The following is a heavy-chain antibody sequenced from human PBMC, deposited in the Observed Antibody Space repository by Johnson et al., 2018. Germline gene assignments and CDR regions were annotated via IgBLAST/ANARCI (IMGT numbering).Heavy chain of an antibody. Sequence: QVQLQESGPGLVKPSETLSLTCTVSGGSISSYYWSWIRQPPGKGLEWIGYISYSGSTNYNPSLKSRVTFSVDTSKNQFSLKLSSVTAADTAVYYCARDTVEHLENDYDCYIDVWGKGTTVTVSS. CDR2: ISYSGST. D-gene: IGHD4/OR15-4a*01. CDR3: ARDTVEHLENDYDCYIDV. CDR1: GGSISSYY. J-gene: IGHJ6*03. V-gene: IGHV4-59*01.